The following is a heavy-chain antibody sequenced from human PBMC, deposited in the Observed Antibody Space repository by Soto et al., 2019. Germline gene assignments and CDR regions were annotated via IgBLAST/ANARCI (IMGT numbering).Heavy chain of an antibody. J-gene: IGHJ3*02. CDR3: ARRFLNTTVVNRADDVLDI. CDR2: IDPSDSYT. CDR1: GYSFTNYW. D-gene: IGHD1-1*01. V-gene: IGHV5-10-1*01. Sequence: GESLKISCKGSGYSFTNYWIIWVRQTPGKGLEWMGRIDPSDSYTNYSPSFQGHVTISADNSISTAYLQWSSLEASDTAMYYCARRFLNTTVVNRADDVLDIWGKGTMVPVSS.